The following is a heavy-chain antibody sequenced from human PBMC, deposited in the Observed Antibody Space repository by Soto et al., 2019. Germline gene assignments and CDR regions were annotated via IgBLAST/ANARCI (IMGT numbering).Heavy chain of an antibody. CDR3: ARRGYCSSTSCYAWRY. J-gene: IGHJ4*02. CDR1: GGSFSGYY. V-gene: IGHV4-34*01. D-gene: IGHD2-2*01. CDR2: INHSGST. Sequence: QVQLQQWGAGLLKPSETLSLTCAVYGGSFSGYYWTWIRQPPGKGLEWIGEINHSGSTNYNPSLKSRVTISVDTSKNQFSLKLSSVTAADTAVYYCARRGYCSSTSCYAWRYWGRGTLVTVSS.